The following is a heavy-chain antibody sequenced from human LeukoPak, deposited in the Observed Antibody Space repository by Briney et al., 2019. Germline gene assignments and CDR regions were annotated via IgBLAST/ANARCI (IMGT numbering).Heavy chain of an antibody. CDR1: GGSISSYY. V-gene: IGHV4-59*01. CDR3: ARVRASGYYSTPHYFDY. Sequence: PSETLSLTCTVSGGSISSYYWSWIRQPPGKGLEWIGYFYYSGSTNYSPSLKSRVTISVDTSKNQFSLKLSSVTAADTAVYYCARVRASGYYSTPHYFDYWGQGTLVTVSS. CDR2: FYYSGST. D-gene: IGHD3-3*01. J-gene: IGHJ4*02.